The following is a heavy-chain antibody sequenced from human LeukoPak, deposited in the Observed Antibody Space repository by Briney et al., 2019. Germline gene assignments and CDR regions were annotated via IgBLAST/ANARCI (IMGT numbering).Heavy chain of an antibody. V-gene: IGHV4-39*01. CDR3: ARPSAVAGIFPFDY. Sequence: PSXTLSLTCTVSGGSTSSSSYYWGWIRQPPGKGLEWIGSIYYSGSTYYNPSLKSRVTIYVDTYKNKFSLKLSSVTAADTAVYYCARPSAVAGIFPFDYWGQGTLVTVSS. J-gene: IGHJ4*02. CDR2: IYYSGST. D-gene: IGHD6-19*01. CDR1: GGSTSSSSYY.